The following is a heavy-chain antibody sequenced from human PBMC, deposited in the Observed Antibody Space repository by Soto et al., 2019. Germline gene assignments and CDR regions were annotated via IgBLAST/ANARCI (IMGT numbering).Heavy chain of an antibody. CDR1: GFTFSSYW. CDR3: ARVSRCSSTSCYGINWFDP. D-gene: IGHD2-2*01. CDR2: INSDGSST. V-gene: IGHV3-74*01. J-gene: IGHJ5*02. Sequence: GGSLRLSCAAPGFTFSSYWMHWVRQAPGKGLVWVSRINSDGSSTSYADSVKGRFTISRDNAKNTLYLQMNSLRAEDTAVYYCARVSRCSSTSCYGINWFDPWGQGTLVTVSS.